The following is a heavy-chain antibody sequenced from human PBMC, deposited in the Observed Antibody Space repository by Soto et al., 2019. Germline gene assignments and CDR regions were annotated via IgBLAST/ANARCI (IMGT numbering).Heavy chain of an antibody. CDR2: INHTGHT. CDR1: GGCISSYY. Sequence: SETLSLTCTVSGGCISSYYWSWIRQPPGKGLEWIGEINHTGHTNYNPSLKSRVTISVDTYKNQFSLKLSSVTAADTAVYYCARSGHLFDYWGQGILVTVSS. D-gene: IGHD3-10*01. J-gene: IGHJ4*02. V-gene: IGHV4-34*01. CDR3: ARSGHLFDY.